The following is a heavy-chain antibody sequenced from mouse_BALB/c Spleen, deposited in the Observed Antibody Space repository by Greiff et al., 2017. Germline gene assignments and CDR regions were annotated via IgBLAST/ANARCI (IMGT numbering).Heavy chain of an antibody. D-gene: IGHD1-1*01. J-gene: IGHJ4*01. V-gene: IGHV1-4*02. Sequence: QVQLKESAAELARPGASVKMSCKASGYTFTSYTMHWVKQRPGQGLEWIGYINPSSGYTEYNQKFKDKTTLTADKSSSTAYMQLSSLTSEDSAVYYCARIYYYGSSYVGYYAMDYWGQGTSVTVSS. CDR2: INPSSGYT. CDR3: ARIYYYGSSYVGYYAMDY. CDR1: GYTFTSYT.